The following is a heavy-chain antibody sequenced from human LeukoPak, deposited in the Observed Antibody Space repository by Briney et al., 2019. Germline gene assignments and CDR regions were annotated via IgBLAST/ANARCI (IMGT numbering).Heavy chain of an antibody. Sequence: SETLSLTCTVSGGSISSYYWSWIRQPPGKGLEWIGYIYCSGSTNYNPSLKSRVTISVDTSKNQFSLKLSSVTAADTAVYYCARHAAPSYYYGMDVWGQGTTVTVSS. J-gene: IGHJ6*02. CDR3: ARHAAPSYYYGMDV. V-gene: IGHV4-59*08. D-gene: IGHD6-25*01. CDR1: GGSISSYY. CDR2: IYCSGST.